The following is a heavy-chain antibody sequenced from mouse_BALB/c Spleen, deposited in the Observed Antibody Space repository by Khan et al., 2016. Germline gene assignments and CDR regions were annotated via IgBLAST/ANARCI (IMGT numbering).Heavy chain of an antibody. CDR3: AKHDTTVAMDY. CDR2: IWSGEIT. D-gene: IGHD1-1*01. Sequence: QVQLKESGPGLVAPSQSLSITCTVSGFSLTDYGVSWIRQPPGKGLEWLGVIWSGEITYYNSALKSRLRISKDNSKRQVFLKMNSLQTDDTAMYYCAKHDTTVAMDYWGQGTSVTVSS. J-gene: IGHJ4*01. CDR1: GFSLTDYG. V-gene: IGHV2-6-5*01.